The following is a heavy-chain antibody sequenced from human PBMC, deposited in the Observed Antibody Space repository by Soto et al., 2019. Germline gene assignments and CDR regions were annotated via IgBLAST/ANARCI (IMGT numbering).Heavy chain of an antibody. CDR1: GYTVTDYY. V-gene: IGHV1-2*02. J-gene: IGHJ4*02. Sequence: QVQLVQSGTEVKKPGASVKVSCKASGYTVTDYYIHWVRQAPGQGLEWMGWIDPKNGGTIYAQKFQDRATMTRDTSISTAYMDLSRLTSDDTALYYCARDDYGIYPYWGQGTLVTVSS. CDR2: IDPKNGGT. CDR3: ARDDYGIYPY. D-gene: IGHD1-26*01.